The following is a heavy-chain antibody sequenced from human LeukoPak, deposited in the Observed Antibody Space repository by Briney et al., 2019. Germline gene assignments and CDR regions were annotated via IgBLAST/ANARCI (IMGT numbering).Heavy chain of an antibody. D-gene: IGHD3-22*01. CDR1: GFTFSSYS. J-gene: IGHJ4*02. CDR2: ISGTSDYI. V-gene: IGHV3-21*06. CDR3: ARDYYDSSRLYYFDY. Sequence: GGSLRLSCAASGFTFSSYSMNWVRQSPGKGLEWVSSISGTSDYIYYADSVKGRFTISRDNGQNSLYLQMNSLRAEDTAVYYCARDYYDSSRLYYFDYWGQGTLVTVSS.